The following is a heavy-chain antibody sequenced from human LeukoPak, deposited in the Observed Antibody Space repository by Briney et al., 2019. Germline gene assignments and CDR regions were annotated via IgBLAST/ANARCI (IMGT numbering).Heavy chain of an antibody. D-gene: IGHD3-16*02. CDR3: ARDYLPGRDDYYYMDV. CDR1: GFTFSSYA. V-gene: IGHV3-23*01. J-gene: IGHJ6*03. CDR2: ISGSGGST. Sequence: PGGSLRLSCAASGFTFSSYAMSWVRQAPGKGLEWVSAISGSGGSTYYADSVKGRFTISRDNSKNTLYLQMNSLRADDTALYYCARDYLPGRDDYYYMDVWGKGTTVTVSS.